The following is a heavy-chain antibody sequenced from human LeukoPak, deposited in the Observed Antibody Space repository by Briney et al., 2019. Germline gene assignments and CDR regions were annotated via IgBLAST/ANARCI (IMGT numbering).Heavy chain of an antibody. CDR3: ARDERYCSGGSCQYSDY. V-gene: IGHV3-53*01. J-gene: IGHJ4*02. Sequence: GGSLRLSCAASGFTVSSNYMSWVRQAPGKGLEWVSVIYSGGSTYYADSVKGRFTISRDNSKNTLYLQMNSLRAEDTAVYYCARDERYCSGGSCQYSDYWGQGTLVTVSS. CDR1: GFTVSSNY. D-gene: IGHD2-15*01. CDR2: IYSGGST.